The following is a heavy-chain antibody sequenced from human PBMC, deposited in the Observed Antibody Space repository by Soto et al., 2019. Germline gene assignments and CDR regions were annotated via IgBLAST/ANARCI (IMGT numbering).Heavy chain of an antibody. CDR2: IKQDGSEK. CDR3: ARDEFHCSGCSCHRYFFDC. CDR1: GFTLSSYW. J-gene: IGHJ4*02. Sequence: PGGSLRLSCAASGFTLSSYWMSWVRQAPGKGLEWVANIKQDGSEKYYVDSVKGRFTISRDNAKNSLYLQMNSLRAEDTAVYYCARDEFHCSGCSCHRYFFDCWGQGTLVIVSS. V-gene: IGHV3-7*01. D-gene: IGHD2-15*01.